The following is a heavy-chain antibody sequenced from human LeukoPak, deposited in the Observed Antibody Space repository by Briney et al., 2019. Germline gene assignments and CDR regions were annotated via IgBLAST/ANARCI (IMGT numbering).Heavy chain of an antibody. CDR1: GGSVNSGSYY. Sequence: SETLSLTYTVSGGSVNSGSYYWKWIRQPPGKGLEWIGYIYYSGSTNYNPSLKSRVTISVDTSKNQFSLKLSSVTAADTAVYYCARAAYSGSYHSDYWGQGTLVTVSS. CDR2: IYYSGST. J-gene: IGHJ4*02. CDR3: ARAAYSGSYHSDY. V-gene: IGHV4-61*01. D-gene: IGHD1-26*01.